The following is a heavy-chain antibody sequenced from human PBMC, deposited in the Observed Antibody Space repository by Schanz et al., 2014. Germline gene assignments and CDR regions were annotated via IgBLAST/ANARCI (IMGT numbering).Heavy chain of an antibody. J-gene: IGHJ4*02. CDR2: ISTGRYL. D-gene: IGHD1-26*01. V-gene: IGHV3-21*02. CDR3: ARDPVEGAPTPYYFDS. Sequence: EVQLVESGGGLVKPGGSLRLSCAASGFTFSSYSLAWVRQAPGKGLEWVSFISTGRYLYSSASVQGRFTISRDNTKNSVFLQMSSLRVEDTGLYFCARDPVEGAPTPYYFDSWGPGTLVTVSS. CDR1: GFTFSSYS.